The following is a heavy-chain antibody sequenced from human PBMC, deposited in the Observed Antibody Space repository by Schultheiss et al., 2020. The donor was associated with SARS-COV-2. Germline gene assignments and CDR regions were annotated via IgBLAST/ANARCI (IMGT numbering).Heavy chain of an antibody. CDR2: IYHSGST. V-gene: IGHV4-61*08. Sequence: SETLSLTCTVSGGSISSGGYYWSWIRQPPGKGLEWIGEIYHSGSTNYNPSLKSRVTISVDTSKNQFSLKLSSVTAADTAVYYCARDLRGFDPWGQGTLVTVSS. D-gene: IGHD5/OR15-5a*01. J-gene: IGHJ5*02. CDR3: ARDLRGFDP. CDR1: GGSISSGGYY.